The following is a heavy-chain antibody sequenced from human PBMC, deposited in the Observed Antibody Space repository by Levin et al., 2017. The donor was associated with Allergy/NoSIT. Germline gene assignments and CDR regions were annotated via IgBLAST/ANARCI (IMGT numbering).Heavy chain of an antibody. V-gene: IGHV3-73*01. CDR2: IRSKANNYAT. CDR3: SRVLPEGIGVVSGMDV. D-gene: IGHD2-8*02. CDR1: GFTFSDSA. Sequence: GGSLRLSCAASGFTFSDSAMHWVRQASGKGLEWVGRIRSKANNYATTYAASVKGRFSISRDDSINTAYLQMNSLETEDTAVYFCSRVLPEGIGVVSGMDVWGQGTTVTVSS. J-gene: IGHJ6*02.